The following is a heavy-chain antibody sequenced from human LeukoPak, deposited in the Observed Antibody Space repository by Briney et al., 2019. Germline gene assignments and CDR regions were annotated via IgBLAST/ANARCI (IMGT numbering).Heavy chain of an antibody. J-gene: IGHJ6*03. CDR3: ARGGYDDYYYYYMDV. CDR1: GFTFSDHY. D-gene: IGHD5-12*01. Sequence: GGSLRLSCAASGFTFSDHYMDWVRQAPGKGLEWVGRTRNKANSYTTEYAASVKGRFTISRDDSKNSLYLQMNSLKTEDTAVYYCARGGYDDYYYYYMDVWGKGTTVTVSS. V-gene: IGHV3-72*01. CDR2: TRNKANSYTT.